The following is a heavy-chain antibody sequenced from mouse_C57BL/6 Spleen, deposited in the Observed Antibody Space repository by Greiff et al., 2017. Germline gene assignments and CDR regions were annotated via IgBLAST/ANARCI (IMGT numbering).Heavy chain of an antibody. J-gene: IGHJ1*03. CDR3: ASTTVPWYFDV. D-gene: IGHD1-1*01. CDR2: ISGGGGNT. CDR1: GFTFSSYT. Sequence: EVKVVESGGGLVKPGGSLKLSCAASGFTFSSYTMSWVRQTPEKRLEWVATISGGGGNTYYPDSVKGRFTISRDNAKNTLYLQMSSLRSEDTALYYCASTTVPWYFDVWGTGTTVTVSS. V-gene: IGHV5-9*01.